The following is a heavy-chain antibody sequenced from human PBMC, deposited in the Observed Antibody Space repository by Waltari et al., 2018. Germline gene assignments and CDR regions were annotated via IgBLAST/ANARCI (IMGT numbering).Heavy chain of an antibody. CDR2: IYYSGST. J-gene: IGHJ4*02. D-gene: IGHD2-15*01. Sequence: QVQLQESGPGLVKPSGTLSLTCTVSGGSISSGGYYWSWIRQHPGKGLEWIGYIYYSGSTYYNPSLKSRVTISVDTSKNQFSLKLSSVTAADTAVYYCARLGCSGGSCSLFDYWGQGTLVTVSS. V-gene: IGHV4-31*03. CDR3: ARLGCSGGSCSLFDY. CDR1: GGSISSGGYY.